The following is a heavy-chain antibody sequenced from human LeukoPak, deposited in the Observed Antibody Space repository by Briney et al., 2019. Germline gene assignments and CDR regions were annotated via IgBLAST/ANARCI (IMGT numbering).Heavy chain of an antibody. CDR2: IWYDGSNR. CDR3: ATEGGSRFFDY. V-gene: IGHV3-33*01. Sequence: GGSLRLSCAASGFSVNDYGMHWVRQAPGKGLEWVAVIWYDGSNRYYADSVKGRFTISRDTSKNTLYLQMNSLRAGDTAVYYCATEGGSRFFDYWGQGTLVTVSS. CDR1: GFSVNDYG. D-gene: IGHD1-26*01. J-gene: IGHJ4*02.